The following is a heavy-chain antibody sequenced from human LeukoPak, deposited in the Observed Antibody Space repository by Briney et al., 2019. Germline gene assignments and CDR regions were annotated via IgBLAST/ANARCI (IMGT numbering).Heavy chain of an antibody. D-gene: IGHD3-22*01. CDR2: IYYSGST. CDR1: GGSINNYY. CDR3: ARHRGSGYPYFDY. Sequence: SETLSLTCTVSGGSINNYYWSWIRQPPGKGLEWIGYIYYSGSTNYNPSLKSRVTISVDTSKNQFSLKLSSLTAADTAVYYCARHRGSGYPYFDYWGQGTLDTVSS. J-gene: IGHJ4*02. V-gene: IGHV4-59*01.